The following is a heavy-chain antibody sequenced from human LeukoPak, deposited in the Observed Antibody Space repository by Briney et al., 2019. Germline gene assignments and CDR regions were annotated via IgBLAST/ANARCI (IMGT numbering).Heavy chain of an antibody. CDR2: ISGSGGST. Sequence: GGSLRLSCAASGYTFSTYGLSGVRQAPGKGLEWVSTISGSGGSTFYADSVKGRFTISRDNSKNTLYLQMNSLRAEDTAVYYCARVGPWVNPCYYYFYMDVWGKGTTVTVS. CDR3: ARVGPWVNPCYYYFYMDV. CDR1: GYTFSTYG. J-gene: IGHJ6*03. V-gene: IGHV3-23*01. D-gene: IGHD1-14*01.